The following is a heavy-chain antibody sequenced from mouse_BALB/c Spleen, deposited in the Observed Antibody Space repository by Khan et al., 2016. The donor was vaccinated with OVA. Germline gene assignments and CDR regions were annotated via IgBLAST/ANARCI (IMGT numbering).Heavy chain of an antibody. J-gene: IGHJ3*01. CDR1: GFSLTYYG. CDR2: IWSGGGT. V-gene: IGHV2-2*02. Sequence: VQLQESGPGLVQPSQSLSITCTVSGFSLTYYGVHWVRQSPGKGLEWLGVIWSGGGTDYNAAFLSRLNISKDNSKSQAFFKMNSLQVNDTAIYYCARNYDYDEGLAYWGQGTLVTVSA. CDR3: ARNYDYDEGLAY. D-gene: IGHD2-4*01.